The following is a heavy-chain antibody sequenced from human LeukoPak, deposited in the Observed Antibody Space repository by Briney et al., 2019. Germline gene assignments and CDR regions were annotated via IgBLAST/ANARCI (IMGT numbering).Heavy chain of an antibody. V-gene: IGHV3-7*01. CDR1: GFSFSIYW. Sequence: GGSLRLSCAASGFSFSIYWMSWVRQAPGKGLEWVANIKQDGSKKYYVDSVKGRFTISRDNAKNSLDLQMNSLRAEDTAVYYCAGESTSAFDIWGQGTMVTVSS. J-gene: IGHJ3*02. CDR2: IKQDGSKK. CDR3: AGESTSAFDI. D-gene: IGHD2/OR15-2a*01.